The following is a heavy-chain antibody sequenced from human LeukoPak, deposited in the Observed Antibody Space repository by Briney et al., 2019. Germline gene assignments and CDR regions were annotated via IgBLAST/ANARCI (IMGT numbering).Heavy chain of an antibody. CDR3: ARIRTGTTYYYAMDV. D-gene: IGHD1-1*01. CDR1: GYTFSSHA. V-gene: IGHV1-69*04. CDR2: CIPRLDIA. J-gene: IGHJ6*04. Sequence: SVNVSCTASGYTFSSHAISWVRQAPGQGLDWMGRCIPRLDIALYAKTFQGRVTITADKATTTAYMELNSLRSEDTATYYCARIRTGTTYYYAMDVWGEGTTVTVSS.